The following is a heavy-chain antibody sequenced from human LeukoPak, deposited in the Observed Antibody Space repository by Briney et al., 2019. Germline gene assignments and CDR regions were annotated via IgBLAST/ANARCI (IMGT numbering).Heavy chain of an antibody. D-gene: IGHD3-9*01. V-gene: IGHV4-59*01. CDR3: ARILTGYYKSVWFDP. CDR2: ISYTGST. J-gene: IGHJ5*02. Sequence: PSETLSLTCTVSGGSISRYYWSWIRQPPGKGLEWIGYISYTGSTTYNSSLKSRVTISLDTSKNQFSLKLSSVTAADTAVYYCARILTGYYKSVWFDPWGQGTLVTVSS. CDR1: GGSISRYY.